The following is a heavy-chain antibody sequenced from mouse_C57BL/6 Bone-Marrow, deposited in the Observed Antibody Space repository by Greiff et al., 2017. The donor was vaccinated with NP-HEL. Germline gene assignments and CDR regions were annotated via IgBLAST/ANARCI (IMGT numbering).Heavy chain of an antibody. CDR3: AIYCDYGVLPWFDY. J-gene: IGHJ3*01. D-gene: IGHD2-4*01. Sequence: VQLQQSGAELVRPGASVKLSCKASGYTFTNYWIGWVKQRPEHGLEWIGDINPDGGYTYYTEKFKGQATLTADKSSNTAYMQFSSLTSEDSAIYYCAIYCDYGVLPWFDYWGQGTPVTVS. CDR1: GYTFTNYW. V-gene: IGHV1-63*01. CDR2: INPDGGYT.